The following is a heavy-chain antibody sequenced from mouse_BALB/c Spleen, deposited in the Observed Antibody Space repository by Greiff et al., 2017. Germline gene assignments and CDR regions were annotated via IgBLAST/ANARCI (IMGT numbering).Heavy chain of an antibody. CDR2: INPSNGGT. CDR1: GYTFTSYY. CDR3: TRGGYTYWYFDV. Sequence: QVQLQQPGAELVKPGASVKLSCKASGYTFTSYYMYWVKQRPGQGLEWIGGINPSNGGTNFNEKFKSKATLTVDKSSSTAYMQLSSLTSEDSAVYYCTRGGYTYWYFDVWGAGTTVTVSS. V-gene: IGHV1S81*02. D-gene: IGHD2-2*01. J-gene: IGHJ1*01.